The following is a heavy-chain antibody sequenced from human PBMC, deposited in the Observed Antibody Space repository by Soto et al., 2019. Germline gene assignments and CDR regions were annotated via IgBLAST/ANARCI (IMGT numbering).Heavy chain of an antibody. J-gene: IGHJ4*02. CDR2: ISAGGSSK. CDR1: GFTFSIYT. D-gene: IGHD3-16*01. V-gene: IGHV3-23*01. Sequence: GGSLRLSCAVSGFTFSIYTMRWVRQAPGKGLEWVSGISAGGSSKYYADSVKGRFTISRDNSKNTLYLEMNNLGPEDTAVYYCAKDGFQLLTFHDHWGQGTLVTVSS. CDR3: AKDGFQLLTFHDH.